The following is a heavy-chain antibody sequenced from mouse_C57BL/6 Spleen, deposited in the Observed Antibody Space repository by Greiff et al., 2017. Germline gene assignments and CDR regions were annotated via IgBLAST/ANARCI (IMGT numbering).Heavy chain of an antibody. Sequence: EVKVVESGGGLVKPGGSLKLSCAASGFTFSDYGMHWVRQAPEKGLEWVAYISSGSSTIYYADTVKGRFTISRDNAKNTLFLQMTSLRSEDTARYYCAKIYYSNYFWYFDVWGTGTTVTVSS. CDR1: GFTFSDYG. CDR3: AKIYYSNYFWYFDV. J-gene: IGHJ1*03. CDR2: ISSGSSTI. D-gene: IGHD2-5*01. V-gene: IGHV5-17*01.